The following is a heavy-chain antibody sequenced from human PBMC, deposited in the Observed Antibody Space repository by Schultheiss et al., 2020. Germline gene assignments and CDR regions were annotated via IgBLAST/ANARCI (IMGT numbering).Heavy chain of an antibody. CDR1: GGTFSSYA. D-gene: IGHD4-11*01. CDR3: ARMMTTVTTFDY. J-gene: IGHJ4*02. V-gene: IGHV1-46*03. Sequence: ASVKVSCKASGGTFSSYAISWVRQAPGQGLEWMGIINPSGGSTSYAQKFQGRVTMTRDTSTSTVYMELSSLRSEDTAVYYCARMMTTVTTFDYWGQGTLVTVSS. CDR2: INPSGGST.